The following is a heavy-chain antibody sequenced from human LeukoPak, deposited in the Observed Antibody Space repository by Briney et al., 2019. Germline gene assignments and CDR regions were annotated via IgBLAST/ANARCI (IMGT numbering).Heavy chain of an antibody. Sequence: ASVKVSCKASGYTFTSYDINWVRQATGQGLEWMGWMNPNSGNTGYAQKFQGRVTMTRNTSISTAYMELSSLKSEDTAVYYCARDGSGSDEFDYWGQGTLVTVSS. D-gene: IGHD1-26*01. CDR3: ARDGSGSDEFDY. V-gene: IGHV1-8*01. CDR1: GYTFTSYD. J-gene: IGHJ4*02. CDR2: MNPNSGNT.